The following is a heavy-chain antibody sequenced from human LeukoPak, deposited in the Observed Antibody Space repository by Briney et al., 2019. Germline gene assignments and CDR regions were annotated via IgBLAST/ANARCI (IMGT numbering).Heavy chain of an antibody. CDR2: IYPGDSDT. V-gene: IGHV5-51*01. Sequence: GESLKISCKGSGYSFTSYWIGGVRQMPGKGLEWMGIIYPGDSDTRYSPSFQRRVTISADKSISTPYLQWSSLKAADTAMYYCASDRGYLAAAGRYWGQGTLVAVSS. J-gene: IGHJ4*02. CDR1: GYSFTSYW. D-gene: IGHD6-13*01. CDR3: ASDRGYLAAAGRY.